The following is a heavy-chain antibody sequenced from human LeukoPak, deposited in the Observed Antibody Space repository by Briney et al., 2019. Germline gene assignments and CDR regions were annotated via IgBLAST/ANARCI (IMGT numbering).Heavy chain of an antibody. CDR2: IRYDGSNK. D-gene: IGHD3-10*01. CDR1: GFTFSSFG. Sequence: GGSLRLSCAASGFTFSSFGMHWVRQAPGKGLEWVAFIRYDGSNKYYADSVKGRFTISKDNSKNTLYLQMNSLRAEDTAVYYCARDTMVRGVLSSIYWGQGTLVTVSS. CDR3: ARDTMVRGVLSSIY. J-gene: IGHJ4*02. V-gene: IGHV3-30*02.